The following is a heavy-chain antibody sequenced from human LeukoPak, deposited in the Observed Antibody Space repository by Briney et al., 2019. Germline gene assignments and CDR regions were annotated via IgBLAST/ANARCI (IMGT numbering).Heavy chain of an antibody. D-gene: IGHD3-16*01. Sequence: GGSLRLSCAASGFTFSRYSMHWVRQAPGKGLVWVSHVNSDGSGTDYADSVKGRFTISRDNAKNTMYLQMNGLRVEDTAVYYCVCLGLGGLSLDWGQGTLVTVSS. V-gene: IGHV3-74*01. CDR3: VCLGLGGLSLD. CDR2: VNSDGSGT. CDR1: GFTFSRYS. J-gene: IGHJ4*02.